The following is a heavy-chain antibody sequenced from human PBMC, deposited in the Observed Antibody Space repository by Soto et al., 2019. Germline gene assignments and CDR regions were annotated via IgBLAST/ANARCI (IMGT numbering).Heavy chain of an antibody. CDR3: TTLLLTMVRGVITMDV. V-gene: IGHV3-15*07. J-gene: IGHJ6*02. CDR1: GRTVGHAW. Sequence: CAASGRTVGHAWVNSVPKKKRKGLEWVGRIKSKTDGGTTDYAAPVKGRFTISRDDSKNTLYLQMNSLKTEDTAVYYCTTLLLTMVRGVITMDVWGQGTTVTVSS. CDR2: IKSKTDGGTT. D-gene: IGHD3-10*01.